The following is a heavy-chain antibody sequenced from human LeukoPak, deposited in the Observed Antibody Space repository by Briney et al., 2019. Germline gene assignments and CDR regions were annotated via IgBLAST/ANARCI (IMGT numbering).Heavy chain of an antibody. Sequence: ASVKVSCKASGGTFSSYAISWVRQAPGQGLEWMGRIIPIFGTANYAQKFQGRVTITTDESTSTAYMELSSLRSEDTAVYYCARDGRNYYYDSSGYYAFAYWGQGTLVTVSS. D-gene: IGHD3-22*01. CDR1: GGTFSSYA. J-gene: IGHJ4*02. CDR2: IIPIFGTA. CDR3: ARDGRNYYYDSSGYYAFAY. V-gene: IGHV1-69*05.